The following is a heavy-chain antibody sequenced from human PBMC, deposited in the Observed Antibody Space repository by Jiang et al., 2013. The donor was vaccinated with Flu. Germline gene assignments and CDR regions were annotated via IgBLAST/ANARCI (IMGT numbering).Heavy chain of an antibody. Sequence: RLSCTASGFTFGDYAMSWVRQAPGKGLEWVGFIRSKAYGGTTEYAASVKGRFTISRDDSKSIAYLQMNSLKTEDTAVYYCTRVIYYGDYDYWGQGTLVTVSS. D-gene: IGHD4-17*01. CDR2: IRSKAYGGTT. V-gene: IGHV3-49*04. J-gene: IGHJ4*02. CDR3: TRVIYYGDYDY. CDR1: GFTFGDYA.